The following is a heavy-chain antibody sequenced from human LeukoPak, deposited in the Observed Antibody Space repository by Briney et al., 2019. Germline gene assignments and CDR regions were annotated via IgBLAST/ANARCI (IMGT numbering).Heavy chain of an antibody. D-gene: IGHD3-10*01. CDR1: GLTFSSYA. CDR3: ARDPLSYGSGIDY. CDR2: TWFDGNTK. Sequence: GGSLRLSCAASGLTFSSYAMHWVRQAPGKGLEWVAVTWFDGNTKYYADSVRGRFTISRDKSKNTLYLQMNSLGAEDTAVYYCARDPLSYGSGIDYWGQGTLVTVSS. V-gene: IGHV3-33*01. J-gene: IGHJ4*02.